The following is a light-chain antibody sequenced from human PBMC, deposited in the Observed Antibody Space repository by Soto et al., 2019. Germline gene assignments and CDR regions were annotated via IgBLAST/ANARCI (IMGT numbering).Light chain of an antibody. Sequence: DIQMTQSPSTLSASVGDRVTITCRASQSISSWLAWYQQKPGKAPKLLIYKASSLESGVPSRFSGSGSGTEFTLTISSLQPDDFATYYCQQYNSYSITFGPGTKVHI. J-gene: IGKJ3*01. V-gene: IGKV1-5*03. CDR2: KAS. CDR3: QQYNSYSIT. CDR1: QSISSW.